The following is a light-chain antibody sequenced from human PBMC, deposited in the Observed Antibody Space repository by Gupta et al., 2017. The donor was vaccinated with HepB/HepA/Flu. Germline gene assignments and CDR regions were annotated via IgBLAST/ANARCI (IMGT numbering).Light chain of an antibody. CDR3: QQSYSTFVT. V-gene: IGKV1-39*01. Sequence: DIQMTQSPSSLSASVGDRVTITCRASQSVNTFLNWYQQKPGKAPKLLIYAASSLQSGVPSRFSGCGSGTDFTLTISSLQPDDFATYYCQQSYSTFVTFGQGTKMEIK. J-gene: IGKJ1*01. CDR1: QSVNTF. CDR2: AAS.